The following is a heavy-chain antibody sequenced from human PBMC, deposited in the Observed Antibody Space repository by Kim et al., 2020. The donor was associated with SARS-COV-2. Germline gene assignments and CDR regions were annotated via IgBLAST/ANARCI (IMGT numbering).Heavy chain of an antibody. D-gene: IGHD4-17*01. CDR1: GGSISSYGYY. Sequence: SETLSLTCTVSGGSISSYGYYWIWLRQHPGKGREGVGYICYSGSTYYNPTIRGRITIAVDTNKNPFSLKPSSVAAADAAVYYCAICDYGDYGCGWYFDLWGRGTPVTVSS. V-gene: IGHV4-31*03. CDR3: AICDYGDYGCGWYFDL. CDR2: ICYSGST. J-gene: IGHJ2*01.